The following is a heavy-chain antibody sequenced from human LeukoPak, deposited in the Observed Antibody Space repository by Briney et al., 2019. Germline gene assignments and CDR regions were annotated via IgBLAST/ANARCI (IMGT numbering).Heavy chain of an antibody. V-gene: IGHV1-2*02. CDR2: INPNSGGT. Sequence: ASVKVSCKASGYTFTGYYMHWVRQAPGQGLEWMGWINPNSGGTNYAQKFQGRVTVTRDTSISIAYMELSRLRSDDTAVYYCARGTALTGTTKYYYYMDVWGKGTTVTVSS. CDR3: ARGTALTGTTKYYYYMDV. D-gene: IGHD1-7*01. CDR1: GYTFTGYY. J-gene: IGHJ6*03.